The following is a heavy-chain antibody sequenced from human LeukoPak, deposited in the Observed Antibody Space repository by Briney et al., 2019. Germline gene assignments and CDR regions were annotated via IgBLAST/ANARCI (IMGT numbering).Heavy chain of an antibody. CDR2: ISAYNGNT. CDR3: ARDRVVVAANVYYGMDV. CDR1: GYTFTSYG. V-gene: IGHV1-18*01. D-gene: IGHD2-15*01. Sequence: ASVKVSCKASGYTFTSYGISWVRQAPGQGLEWMGWISAYNGNTNYAQKLQGRVTMTTDTSTSTAYMELRSLRSDDTAVYYCARDRVVVAANVYYGMDVWGQGTTVTVS. J-gene: IGHJ6*02.